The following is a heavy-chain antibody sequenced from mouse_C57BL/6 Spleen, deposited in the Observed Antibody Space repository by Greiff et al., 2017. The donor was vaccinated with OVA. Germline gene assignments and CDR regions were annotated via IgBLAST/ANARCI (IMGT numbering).Heavy chain of an antibody. CDR2: IRSKSNNYAT. CDR3: VRHGGDYYYGSSYAMDY. J-gene: IGHJ4*01. CDR1: GFSFNTYA. Sequence: EVQVVESGGGLVQPKGSLKLSCAASGFSFNTYAMNWVRQAPGKGLEWVARIRSKSNNYATYYADSVKDRFTISRDDSESMLYLQMNNLKTEDTAMYYCVRHGGDYYYGSSYAMDYWGQGTSVTVSS. D-gene: IGHD1-1*01. V-gene: IGHV10-1*01.